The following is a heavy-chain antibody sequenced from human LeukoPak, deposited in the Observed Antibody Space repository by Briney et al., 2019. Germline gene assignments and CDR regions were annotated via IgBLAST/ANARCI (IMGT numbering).Heavy chain of an antibody. D-gene: IGHD7-27*01. CDR2: ISASGDGT. V-gene: IGHV3-23*01. CDR1: GFTFSTYG. CDR3: TKRGRDWGPFDY. J-gene: IGHJ4*02. Sequence: GSLRLSCAASGFTFSTYGMHWVRQSPGKGLEWVSSISASGDGTYYPDSVKGRFTISRDNSKNTLYLEMDSLRDEDTAVYYCTKRGRDWGPFDYWGQGTLVTVSS.